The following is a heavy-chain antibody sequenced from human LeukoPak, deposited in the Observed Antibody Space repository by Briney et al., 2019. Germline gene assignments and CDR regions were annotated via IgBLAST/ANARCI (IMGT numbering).Heavy chain of an antibody. Sequence: SETLSLTCTVSGGSISSYYWSWIRQPPGKGLEWIGYIYYSGSTNYNPSLKSRVTISVDTSENQFSLKLSSVTAADTAVYYCAKGVIGVAGNFYFDYWGQGTLVTVSS. J-gene: IGHJ4*02. CDR1: GGSISSYY. V-gene: IGHV4-59*01. CDR3: AKGVIGVAGNFYFDY. CDR2: IYYSGST. D-gene: IGHD6-19*01.